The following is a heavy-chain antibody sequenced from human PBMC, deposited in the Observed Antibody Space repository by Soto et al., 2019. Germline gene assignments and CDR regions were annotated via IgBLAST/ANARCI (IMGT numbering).Heavy chain of an antibody. J-gene: IGHJ4*02. CDR1: GFTFSSYA. D-gene: IGHD3-22*01. V-gene: IGHV3-23*01. Sequence: GGSLRLSCAASGFTFSSYAMSWVRQAPGKGLEWVSAISGSGGSTYYADSVKGRFTISRDNSKNTLYLQMNSLRAEDTAVYYCAKGPKLVRVVIFFVSYYWGQGTLVTVSS. CDR2: ISGSGGST. CDR3: AKGPKLVRVVIFFVSYY.